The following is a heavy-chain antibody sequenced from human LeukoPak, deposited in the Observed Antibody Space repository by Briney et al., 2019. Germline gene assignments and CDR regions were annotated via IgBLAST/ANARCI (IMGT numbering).Heavy chain of an antibody. CDR2: ISSSSSYI. Sequence: GGSLGLSCVASGFTFSSYSMNWVRQPPGKGLEWVSSISSSSSYIYDADSVKGRFTISRDNAKNSLYLQMISLRAEDTAVYYCARGDYYGAAMTDYWGQGTLVTVSS. D-gene: IGHD3-10*01. J-gene: IGHJ4*02. CDR1: GFTFSSYS. CDR3: ARGDYYGAAMTDY. V-gene: IGHV3-21*06.